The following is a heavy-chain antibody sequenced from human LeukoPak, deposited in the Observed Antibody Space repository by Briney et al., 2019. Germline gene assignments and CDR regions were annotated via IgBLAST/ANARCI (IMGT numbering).Heavy chain of an antibody. CDR2: MNPNSGNT. D-gene: IGHD6-19*01. CDR3: ARDLSRRIAVAGTEDY. CDR1: GYTFTSYD. V-gene: IGHV1-8*01. J-gene: IGHJ4*02. Sequence: ASVKVSCKASGYTFTSYDINWVRQATGQGLEWMGWMNPNSGNTGYAQKFQGRVTMTRNTSISTAYMELSSLRSEDTAAYYCARDLSRRIAVAGTEDYWGQGTLVTVSS.